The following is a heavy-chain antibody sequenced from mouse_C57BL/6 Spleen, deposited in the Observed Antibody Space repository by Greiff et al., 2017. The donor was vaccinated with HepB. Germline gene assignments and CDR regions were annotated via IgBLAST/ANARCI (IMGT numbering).Heavy chain of an antibody. CDR2: IHPNSGST. CDR3: ARGEVYYGNYDY. D-gene: IGHD2-1*01. V-gene: IGHV1-64*01. J-gene: IGHJ2*01. CDR1: GYTFTSYW. Sequence: VKLQQPGAELVKPGASVKLSCKASGYTFTSYWMHWVKQRPGQGLEWIGMIHPNSGSTNYNEKFKSKATLTVDKSSSTAYMQLSSLTSEDSAVYYCARGEVYYGNYDYWGQGTTLTVSS.